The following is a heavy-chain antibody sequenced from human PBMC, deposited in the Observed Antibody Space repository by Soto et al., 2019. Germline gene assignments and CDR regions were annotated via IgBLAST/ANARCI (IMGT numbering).Heavy chain of an antibody. J-gene: IGHJ4*02. V-gene: IGHV4-59*01. CDR1: GGSIISGY. CDR3: AGLRGYAGSPIDY. Sequence: SETLSLTGTVSGGSIISGYWSWIRQPPGKGLEWIGYISHSGNTNYNPSVKSRVTLSVDTPKNQFSLRLSSVTTADTAVYYCAGLRGYAGSPIDYWGQGTLVTVSS. CDR2: ISHSGNT. D-gene: IGHD2-15*01.